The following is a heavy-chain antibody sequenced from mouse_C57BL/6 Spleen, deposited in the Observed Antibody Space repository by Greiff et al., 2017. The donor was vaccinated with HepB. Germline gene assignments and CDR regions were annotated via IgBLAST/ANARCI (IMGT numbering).Heavy chain of an antibody. CDR1: GYTFTSYW. D-gene: IGHD1-1*01. Sequence: VQLQQPGAELVKPGASVKLSCKASGYTFTSYWMHWVKQRPGQGLEWIGMINPNSGSTNYNEKFKSKATLTVDKSSSTAYMQLSSLTSEDSAVYYCAREGYYYGSSPAWFAYWGQGTLVTVSA. CDR3: AREGYYYGSSPAWFAY. V-gene: IGHV1-64*01. J-gene: IGHJ3*01. CDR2: INPNSGST.